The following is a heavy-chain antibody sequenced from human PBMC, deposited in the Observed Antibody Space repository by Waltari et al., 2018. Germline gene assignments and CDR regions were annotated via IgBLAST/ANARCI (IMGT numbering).Heavy chain of an antibody. CDR3: ARDREDYGGNLGNFDY. V-gene: IGHV4-59*01. CDR1: GGSISSYY. Sequence: QVQLQESGPGLVKPSETLSLTCTVSGGSISSYYWSWIRQPPGKGREWIGFIYYSGSTNYNPALKSRVTISVDTSKNQCSLKLSSVTAADTAVYYCARDREDYGGNLGNFDYWGQGTLVTVSS. J-gene: IGHJ4*02. D-gene: IGHD2-21*02. CDR2: IYYSGST.